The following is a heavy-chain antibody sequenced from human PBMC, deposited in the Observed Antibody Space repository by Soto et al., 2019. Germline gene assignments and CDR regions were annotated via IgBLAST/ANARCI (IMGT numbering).Heavy chain of an antibody. J-gene: IGHJ6*02. CDR1: GYAFTSYY. V-gene: IGHV1-46*01. D-gene: IGHD4-4*01. Sequence: QAQLVQSGAAVKKPGASVKVSCKASGYAFTSYYMHWVRRAPGQGLEWMGIINPDGGGTSYAQKSQGRVSMTSDTSTSTVFMDMSSLRSEDTAVYYSAVGGNYLSLDVWGQGTTVTVSS. CDR2: INPDGGGT. CDR3: AVGGNYLSLDV.